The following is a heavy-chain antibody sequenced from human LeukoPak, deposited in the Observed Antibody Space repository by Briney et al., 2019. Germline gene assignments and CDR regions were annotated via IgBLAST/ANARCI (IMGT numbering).Heavy chain of an antibody. D-gene: IGHD2-2*01. J-gene: IGHJ4*02. CDR3: ARDHRYCSSTSCYDRYFDY. CDR2: ISDYNGNT. Sequence: GASVKVSCKASGYTFTSYGISWVRQAPGQGLEWMGWISDYNGNTNYAQKLQGRVTMTTDTSTSTAYMELRSLRSDDTAVYYCARDHRYCSSTSCYDRYFDYWGQGTLVTVSS. V-gene: IGHV1-18*01. CDR1: GYTFTSYG.